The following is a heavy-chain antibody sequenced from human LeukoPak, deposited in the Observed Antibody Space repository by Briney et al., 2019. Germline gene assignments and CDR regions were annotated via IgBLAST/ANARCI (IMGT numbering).Heavy chain of an antibody. J-gene: IGHJ4*02. CDR2: ISDSGGRT. Sequence: GGSLRLSCAVSGITLSNYGMSWVRQAPGKGLEWVAGISDSGGRTNYADSVKGRFTISRDNPKNTLYLQKNSLRAEDAAVYFCAKRGVVIRVILVGFHKEAYYFDSWGQGALVTVSS. V-gene: IGHV3-23*01. CDR3: AKRGVVIRVILVGFHKEAYYFDS. D-gene: IGHD3-22*01. CDR1: GITLSNYG.